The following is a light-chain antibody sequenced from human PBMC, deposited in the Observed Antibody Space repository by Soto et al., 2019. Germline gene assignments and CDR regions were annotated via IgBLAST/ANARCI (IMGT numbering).Light chain of an antibody. Sequence: EIVLTQSPATLSLSPGERATLSCGASQSVSTNYVAWYQKKPGLAPRLLIYDASTRATAISDRFTGSGSGTDFTLTISSLQSDDFAVYYCQQYLDWPRTFGQGTKVEIK. V-gene: IGKV3D-20*01. CDR2: DAS. J-gene: IGKJ1*01. CDR3: QQYLDWPRT. CDR1: QSVSTNY.